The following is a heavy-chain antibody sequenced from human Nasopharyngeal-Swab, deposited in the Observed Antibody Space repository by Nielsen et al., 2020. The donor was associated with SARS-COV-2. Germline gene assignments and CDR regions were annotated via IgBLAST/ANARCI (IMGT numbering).Heavy chain of an antibody. V-gene: IGHV4-59*12. CDR3: ARETYCSSTSCSPPDAFDI. CDR1: GGSISSYY. D-gene: IGHD2-2*01. CDR2: IYYSGST. Sequence: SETLSLTCTVSGGSISSYYWSWIRQPPGKGLEWIGYIYYSGSTNYNPSLKSRVTISVDTSKNQFSLKLSSVTAADTAVYYCARETYCSSTSCSPPDAFDIWGQGTMVTVSS. J-gene: IGHJ3*02.